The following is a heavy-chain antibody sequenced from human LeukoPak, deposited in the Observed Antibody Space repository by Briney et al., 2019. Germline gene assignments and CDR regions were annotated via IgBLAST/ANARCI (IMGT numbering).Heavy chain of an antibody. CDR2: IYHSGST. Sequence: PSETLSLTCTVSGGSISSGYYWGWIRQPPGKGLEWIGSIYHSGSTYYNPSLKSRVTISVDTSKNQFSLKLSSVTAADTAVYYCAGGTEGYYMDVWGKGTTVTVSS. CDR3: AGGTEGYYMDV. V-gene: IGHV4-38-2*02. J-gene: IGHJ6*03. CDR1: GGSISSGYY. D-gene: IGHD1-1*01.